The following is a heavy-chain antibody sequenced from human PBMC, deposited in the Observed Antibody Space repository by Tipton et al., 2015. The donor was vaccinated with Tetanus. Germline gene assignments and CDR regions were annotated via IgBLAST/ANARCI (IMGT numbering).Heavy chain of an antibody. J-gene: IGHJ4*02. V-gene: IGHV4-59*01. CDR2: VYNSGSF. CDR1: GASISNYY. Sequence: GLVKPSETLSLMCTVPGASISNYYWSWIRQPPGKGLEWIGYVYNSGSFNYNPSLKSRVTISIDTAKIQFSLQLTSVTAADTAVYYCARGSRYGSGYVSYFDSWGQGTPVTVSS. D-gene: IGHD5-18*01. CDR3: ARGSRYGSGYVSYFDS.